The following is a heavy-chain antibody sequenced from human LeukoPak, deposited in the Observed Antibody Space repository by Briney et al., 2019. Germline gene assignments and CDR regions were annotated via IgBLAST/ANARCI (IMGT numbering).Heavy chain of an antibody. Sequence: SETLSLTCTVSGGSISSYYWSWIRQPPGKGLEWIGYIYYSGSTNYNPSLKSRVTISVDTSKNQFSLKLSSVTAADTAVYYCATHIVVVTDTWGQGTLVTVSS. CDR3: ATHIVVVTDT. V-gene: IGHV4-59*01. D-gene: IGHD2-21*02. J-gene: IGHJ5*02. CDR1: GGSISSYY. CDR2: IYYSGST.